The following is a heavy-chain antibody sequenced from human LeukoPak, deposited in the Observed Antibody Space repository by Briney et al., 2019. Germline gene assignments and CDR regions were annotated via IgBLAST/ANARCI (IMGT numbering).Heavy chain of an antibody. CDR1: GFTFDDYG. CDR2: INWNGGST. Sequence: PGGSLRLSCAASGFTFDDYGMSWVRQAPGKGLEWVSGINWNGGSTGYADSVKGRFTISRDNAKNSLYLQMNSLRAEDTALYYCTKDGGRGLAARYYMGHFDYWGQGTLVTVSS. J-gene: IGHJ4*02. CDR3: TKDGGRGLAARYYMGHFDY. V-gene: IGHV3-20*04. D-gene: IGHD6-6*01.